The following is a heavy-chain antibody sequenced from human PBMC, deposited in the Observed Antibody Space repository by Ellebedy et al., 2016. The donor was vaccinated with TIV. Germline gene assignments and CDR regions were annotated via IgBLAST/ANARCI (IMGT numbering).Heavy chain of an antibody. CDR2: MNPNSGNT. CDR1: GYTFTSYD. D-gene: IGHD3-3*01. CDR3: ARGGLRFLEYYYYYMDV. J-gene: IGHJ6*03. Sequence: ASVKVSXXASGYTFTSYDINWVRQATGQGLEWMGWMNPNSGNTGYAQKFQGRVTMTRNTSISTAYMELSSLRSEDTAVYYCARGGLRFLEYYYYYMDVWGKGTTVTVSS. V-gene: IGHV1-8*01.